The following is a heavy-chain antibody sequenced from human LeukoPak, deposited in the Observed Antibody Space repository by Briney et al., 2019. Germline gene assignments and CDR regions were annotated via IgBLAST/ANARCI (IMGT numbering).Heavy chain of an antibody. CDR2: IYYSGST. Sequence: SETLSLTCTVSGGSISSSSYYWGWIRQPPGKGLEWIGSIYYSGSTYYNPSLKSRVTISVDTSKNRFSLKLSSVTAADTAVYYCARHPTTVTKLIPEYFQHWGQGTLVTVSS. V-gene: IGHV4-39*01. J-gene: IGHJ1*01. D-gene: IGHD4-17*01. CDR3: ARHPTTVTKLIPEYFQH. CDR1: GGSISSSSYY.